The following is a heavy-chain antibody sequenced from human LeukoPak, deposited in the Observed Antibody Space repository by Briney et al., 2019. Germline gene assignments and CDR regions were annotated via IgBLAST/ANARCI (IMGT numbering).Heavy chain of an antibody. CDR1: GGSFSGYY. D-gene: IGHD6-13*01. V-gene: IGHV4-34*01. J-gene: IGHJ4*02. Sequence: PSETLSLTCAVYGGSFSGYYWSWIRQPPGKGLEWIGEINHSGSTNYNPSLQSRVTIPVDTSKIQFSLKLSSVTAADTAVYYCAGRIAAAGAFDYWGQGTLVTVSS. CDR3: AGRIAAAGAFDY. CDR2: INHSGST.